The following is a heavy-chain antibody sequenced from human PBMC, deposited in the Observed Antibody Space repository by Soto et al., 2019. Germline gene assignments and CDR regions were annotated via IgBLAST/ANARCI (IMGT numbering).Heavy chain of an antibody. CDR2: ISYEGSNT. D-gene: IGHD6-13*01. Sequence: QVQLVESGGGVVQPGKSLRLSCAASGFTFSAYGMHWVRQAPGKGLEWVAIISYEGSNTYYADSVKGRFTISRDKSRNTLYLQMNNLRAEDTAVYYCARGFSSSWYRGFDYWGQGTLVIVSS. CDR1: GFTFSAYG. V-gene: IGHV3-30*03. CDR3: ARGFSSSWYRGFDY. J-gene: IGHJ4*02.